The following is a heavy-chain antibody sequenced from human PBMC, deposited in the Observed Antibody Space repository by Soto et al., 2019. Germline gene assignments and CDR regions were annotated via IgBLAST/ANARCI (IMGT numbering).Heavy chain of an antibody. CDR3: QGADGYNGYYYGMDV. Sequence: GASVKVSCKASGGTFSSYAISWVRQAPGQGLEWMGGIIPIFGTANYAQKFQGRVTITADESTSTAYMELSSLRSEDTAEYYCQGADGYNGYYYGMDVWGQGTTVTVSS. D-gene: IGHD5-12*01. J-gene: IGHJ6*02. V-gene: IGHV1-69*13. CDR1: GGTFSSYA. CDR2: IIPIFGTA.